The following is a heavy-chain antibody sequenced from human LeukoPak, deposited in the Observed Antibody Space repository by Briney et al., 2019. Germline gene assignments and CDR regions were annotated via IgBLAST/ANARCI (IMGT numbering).Heavy chain of an antibody. D-gene: IGHD2-2*01. Sequence: SQTLSLTCTVSGGSISSGDYYWSWIRQPPGEGLEWIGYIYYSGTTYYNPSLKSRVTISVDTSKNQFSLKLPSVTAADTAVYYCAREPLVGRYFDYWGQDPWSPSPQ. CDR1: GGSISSGDYY. CDR2: IYYSGTT. CDR3: AREPLVGRYFDY. J-gene: IGHJ4*01. V-gene: IGHV4-31*03.